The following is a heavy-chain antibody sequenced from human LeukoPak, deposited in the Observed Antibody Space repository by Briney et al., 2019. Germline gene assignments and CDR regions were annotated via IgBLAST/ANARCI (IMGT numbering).Heavy chain of an antibody. CDR2: ISGSGGST. CDR3: VRDGGFPGTTGTYEI. CDR1: GFTFSSYA. Sequence: GGSLRLSCAASGFTFSSYAMSWVRQAPGKGLEWVSAISGSGGSTYYADSVKGRFTISRDNAKNSLYLQMNSLRVEDTAVYYCVRDGGFPGTTGTYEIWGQGTMVTVSS. J-gene: IGHJ3*02. D-gene: IGHD1-7*01. V-gene: IGHV3-23*01.